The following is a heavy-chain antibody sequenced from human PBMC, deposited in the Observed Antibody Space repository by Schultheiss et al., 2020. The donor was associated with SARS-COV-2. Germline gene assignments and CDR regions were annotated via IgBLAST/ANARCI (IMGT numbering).Heavy chain of an antibody. CDR2: IYPGDSDT. CDR1: GYSFTTYW. D-gene: IGHD3-10*01. Sequence: GGSLRLSCKGSGYSFTTYWIGWVRQMPGKGLEWMGIIYPGDSDTRYSPSFQGQVTISADKSISTAYLQWSSLKASDTAMYYCARHFQAGRAFDIWGQGTMVTVSS. J-gene: IGHJ3*02. V-gene: IGHV5-51*01. CDR3: ARHFQAGRAFDI.